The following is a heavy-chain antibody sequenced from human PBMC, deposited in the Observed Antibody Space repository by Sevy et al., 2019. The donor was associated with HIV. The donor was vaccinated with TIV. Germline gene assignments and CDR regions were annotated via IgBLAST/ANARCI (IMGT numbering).Heavy chain of an antibody. CDR2: INPNSDGT. V-gene: IGHV1-2*02. D-gene: IGHD3-3*01. CDR3: ARDYALWSGSTHLLY. CDR1: GYTFTAYC. J-gene: IGHJ4*02. Sequence: ASVKVSCKASGYTFTAYCLHWVRQAPGQGLEWMGWINPNSDGTNYAQKFQDRVTMTTDTSLTTAYMELHRLTSDDTAVYYCARDYALWSGSTHLLYWGQGTLVTVSS.